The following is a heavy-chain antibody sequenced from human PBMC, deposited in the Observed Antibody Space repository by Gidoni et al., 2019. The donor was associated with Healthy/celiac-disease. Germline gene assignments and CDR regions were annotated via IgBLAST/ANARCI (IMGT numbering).Heavy chain of an antibody. CDR1: GYPFTSYY. J-gene: IGHJ4*02. D-gene: IGHD1-7*01. CDR2: INPSGGST. V-gene: IGHV1-46*01. CDR3: ARAPSITGTIDY. Sequence: QVQLVQSGAAVKTPGASVMVSCMASGYPFTSYYMHWVRQAPGQGIEWLGIINPSGGSTSYEQKFQGRVTMTRDTSTSTVYMELSSLRSEDTAVYYCARAPSITGTIDYWGQGTLVTVSS.